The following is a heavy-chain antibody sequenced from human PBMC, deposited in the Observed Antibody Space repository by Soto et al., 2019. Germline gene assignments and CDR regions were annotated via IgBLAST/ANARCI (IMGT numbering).Heavy chain of an antibody. D-gene: IGHD3-9*01. J-gene: IGHJ6*02. V-gene: IGHV4-59*12. Sequence: PSETLSLTCTVSGGSISSYYWSWIRQPPGKGLEWIGYIYYSGSTNYNPSLKSRVTISVDTSKNQFSLKLSSVTAADTAVYYCARGSALRYFDWPHRGGRVWGGGMDVWGQGTTVTVSS. CDR1: GGSISSYY. CDR2: IYYSGST. CDR3: ARGSALRYFDWPHRGGRVWGGGMDV.